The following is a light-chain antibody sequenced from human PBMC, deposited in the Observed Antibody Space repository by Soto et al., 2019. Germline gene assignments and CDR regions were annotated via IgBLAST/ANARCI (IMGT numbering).Light chain of an antibody. V-gene: IGKV1-9*01. Sequence: DIQLTQSPSFLSASVGDRVTITCRASQGISSYLAWYQQKPGKSPKLLIYAASTLQSGVPSRFSGSGSGTEFTLTISSLQPEDFSTYYCQQLNSYRFTFGPRTKMDIK. CDR3: QQLNSYRFT. J-gene: IGKJ3*01. CDR1: QGISSY. CDR2: AAS.